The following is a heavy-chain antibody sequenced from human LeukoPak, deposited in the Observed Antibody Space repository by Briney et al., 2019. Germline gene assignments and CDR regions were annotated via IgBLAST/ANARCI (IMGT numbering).Heavy chain of an antibody. CDR2: INNSGST. Sequence: SETLSLTCTVSGGSLSSSSFSLAWIRQPPGKGLEWIGSINNSGSTSPNPSLKSRVSIFVHTSQNQFSLKLSAVTAADTAMYYCARGHYDSSTGSYTGGFYYFDSWGQGTLVTVS. D-gene: IGHD3-3*01. V-gene: IGHV4-39*01. CDR1: GGSLSSSSFS. CDR3: ARGHYDSSTGSYTGGFYYFDS. J-gene: IGHJ4*02.